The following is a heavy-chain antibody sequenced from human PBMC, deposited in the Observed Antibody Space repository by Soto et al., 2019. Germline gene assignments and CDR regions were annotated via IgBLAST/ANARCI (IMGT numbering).Heavy chain of an antibody. CDR3: ARKGPRAARPNH. D-gene: IGHD6-6*01. J-gene: IGHJ5*02. CDR2: ISSSGTAT. CDR1: GFIFRDYD. Sequence: QVHLVESGGGLVRPGGSLRLSCAASGFIFRDYDMSWIRQAPGKGLEWVSCISSSGTATYYADSVKGRFTISRDNAKNSLFVEMNSLTVADTAVYYCARKGPRAARPNHWGQGTLVTVSS. V-gene: IGHV3-11*01.